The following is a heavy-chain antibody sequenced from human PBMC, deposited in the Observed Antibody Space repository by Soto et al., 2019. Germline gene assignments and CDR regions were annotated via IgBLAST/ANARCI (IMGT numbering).Heavy chain of an antibody. Sequence: EVQVLESGGGLVQPGGSLRLSCADSGFTFSSCAMSSVRQAPGNGLEWVSSISGSGGSTYYADSVKGRFTISRDNSKNTLYLQMNSLRAEDTAVYYCAKDPGEDTYWFDYWGQGTLVTVSS. CDR1: GFTFSSCA. CDR3: AKDPGEDTYWFDY. CDR2: ISGSGGST. V-gene: IGHV3-23*01. D-gene: IGHD2-8*02. J-gene: IGHJ4*02.